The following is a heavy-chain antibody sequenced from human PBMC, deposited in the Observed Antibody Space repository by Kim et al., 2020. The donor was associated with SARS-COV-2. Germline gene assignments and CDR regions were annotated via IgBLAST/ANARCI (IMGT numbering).Heavy chain of an antibody. CDR1: GFTFSSYC. CDR2: ISYDGSNK. V-gene: IGHV3-30*03. J-gene: IGHJ6*02. D-gene: IGHD1-26*01. Sequence: GGSLRLSCAASGFTFSSYCMHWVRQAPGKGLEWVAVISYDGSNKYYADSVKGRFTISRDNSKNTLYLQMNSLRAEDMAVYYCASTTRLNYCYYYGMAVWGQGTTVTVSS. CDR3: ASTTRLNYCYYYGMAV.